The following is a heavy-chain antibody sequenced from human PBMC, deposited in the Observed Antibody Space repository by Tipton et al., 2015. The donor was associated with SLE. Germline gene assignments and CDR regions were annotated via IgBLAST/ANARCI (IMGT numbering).Heavy chain of an antibody. J-gene: IGHJ3*02. CDR3: ARAGFLAGLDI. CDR1: GFTFSNYW. Sequence: GSLRLSCATSGFTFSNYWMHWVRQAPGKGLVWVSRINDEGSSTIYADSVKGRFTISRDDAKSTAYLQMNSLRAEDTGVYFCARAGFLAGLDIWGQGTMVIVSS. CDR2: INDEGSST. D-gene: IGHD3-10*01. V-gene: IGHV3-74*01.